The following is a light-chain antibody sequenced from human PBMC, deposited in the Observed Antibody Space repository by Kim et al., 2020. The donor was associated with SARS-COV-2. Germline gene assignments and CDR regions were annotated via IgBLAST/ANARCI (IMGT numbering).Light chain of an antibody. V-gene: IGLV2-14*04. CDR2: DVS. CDR3: SSYTSSSTVV. CDR1: SSYVGGYNY. Sequence: GQSITISGTRTSSYVGGYNYVSCYQQHPDNAPNLIIYDVSQPPSGASNCFSGSKSGNTASLTFSGLQAEDEADYYCSSYTSSSTVVFGGGTKLTVL. J-gene: IGLJ2*01.